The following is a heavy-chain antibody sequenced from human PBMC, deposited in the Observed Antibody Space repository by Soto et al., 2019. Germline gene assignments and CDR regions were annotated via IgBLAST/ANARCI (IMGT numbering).Heavy chain of an antibody. D-gene: IGHD3-9*01. CDR2: IWYDGSNK. V-gene: IGHV3-33*01. CDR3: ARVGYDILTGYDDWFDP. CDR1: GFTFSGYG. Sequence: GGSLRLSCAASGFTFSGYGMHWVRQAPGKGLEWVAVIWYDGSNKYYADSVKGRFTISRDNSKNTLYLQMNSLRAGDTAVYYCARVGYDILTGYDDWFDPWGQGTLVTVSS. J-gene: IGHJ5*02.